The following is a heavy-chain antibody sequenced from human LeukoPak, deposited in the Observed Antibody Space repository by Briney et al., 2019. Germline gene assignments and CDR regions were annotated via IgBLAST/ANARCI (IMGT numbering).Heavy chain of an antibody. CDR1: GFTFSTYW. D-gene: IGHD6-13*01. V-gene: IGHV3-7*01. J-gene: IGHJ4*02. CDR3: ASSPLPSRWY. CDR2: IKQDGSEK. Sequence: GGSLRLSCAASGFTFSTYWMSWVRQAPGKGLEWVANIKQDGSEKYYVDSVKGRFTISRDNAKNSLYLQMSSLRAEDTAVYYCASSPLPSRWYWGQGTLVTVSS.